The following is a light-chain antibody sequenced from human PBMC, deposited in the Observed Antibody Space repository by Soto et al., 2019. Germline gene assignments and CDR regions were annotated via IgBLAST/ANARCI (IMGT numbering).Light chain of an antibody. Sequence: QLVLTQPPSVSGAPGQRVTISCTGNNSNLGAGYDVHWYQQLPGAAPKLVIFGNRNRPSGVPERFSGSKSGTSASRTITGLQAENEFDYCSKAYIYSLTAFVFGGGTKRTVL. CDR1: NSNLGAGYD. J-gene: IGLJ3*02. CDR2: GNR. V-gene: IGLV1-40*01. CDR3: KAYIYSLTAFV.